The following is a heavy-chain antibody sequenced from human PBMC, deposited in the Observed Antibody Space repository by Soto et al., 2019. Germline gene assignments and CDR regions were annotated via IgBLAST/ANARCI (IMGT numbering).Heavy chain of an antibody. Sequence: GGSLSLSCETSVFTFIIYAMPWVRQAPGKGLEWVSVISGSGGTTSNADSVKGRFTISRDNSQSRLYLQMNRLRAEDTAVYYCAKEVDNFFDYWGQGTLVTVSS. CDR2: ISGSGGTT. V-gene: IGHV3-23*01. CDR3: AKEVDNFFDY. CDR1: VFTFIIYA. D-gene: IGHD3-9*01. J-gene: IGHJ4*02.